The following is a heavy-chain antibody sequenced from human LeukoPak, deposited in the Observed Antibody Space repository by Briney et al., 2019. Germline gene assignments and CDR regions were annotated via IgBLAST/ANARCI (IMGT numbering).Heavy chain of an antibody. CDR2: IYPGDSDT. Sequence: GESLKISCKDSGYSFTSHWIGWVRQMPGKGLEWMGIIYPGDSDTRYSPSLQGQVTISADKSIRTAYLQWTSLKASDSAMYHCVRSRGIPAAIDFWGQGTLVTVSS. CDR3: VRSRGIPAAIDF. D-gene: IGHD2-2*02. V-gene: IGHV5-51*01. J-gene: IGHJ4*02. CDR1: GYSFTSHW.